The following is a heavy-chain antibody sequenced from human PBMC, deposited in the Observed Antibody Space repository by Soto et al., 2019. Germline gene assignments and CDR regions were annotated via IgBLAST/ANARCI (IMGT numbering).Heavy chain of an antibody. CDR2: IYYSGRT. D-gene: IGHD6-6*01. Sequence: SETLSLTCTVSGGSISSDDYYWSWIRQPPGKGLEWIGYIYYSGRTAYNPSLKSRLIISIDTSKNQFALNLNSVSGADTAVYYCARELSNSPDYFDYWGQGTLVTVSS. CDR3: ARELSNSPDYFDY. CDR1: GGSISSDDYY. V-gene: IGHV4-30-4*01. J-gene: IGHJ4*02.